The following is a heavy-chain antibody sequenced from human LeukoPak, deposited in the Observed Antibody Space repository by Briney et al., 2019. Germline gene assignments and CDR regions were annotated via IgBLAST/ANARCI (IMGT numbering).Heavy chain of an antibody. J-gene: IGHJ6*03. CDR2: ISSSSSTI. Sequence: GGSLRLSCAASGFTFSSYSMNWVRQAPGKGLEWVSYISSSSSTIYYADSVKGRFTISRDNAKNSLYMQMNSLRAEDTAVYDCARDRHGSSSIDYYYYNIDVWGKGTTVTVSS. D-gene: IGHD6-13*01. CDR1: GFTFSSYS. V-gene: IGHV3-48*01. CDR3: ARDRHGSSSIDYYYYNIDV.